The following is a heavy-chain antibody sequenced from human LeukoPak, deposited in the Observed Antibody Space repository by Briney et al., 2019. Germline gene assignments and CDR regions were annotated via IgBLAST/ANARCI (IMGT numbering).Heavy chain of an antibody. CDR3: ARNGAYNLDY. CDR2: IFHSGST. Sequence: SETLSLTCSRSGGSIRNDNWWSWVRQPPGKGLEWIGEIFHSGSTNYNPSLKSRLTISLDKSKNQFSLKLNSVTAADTAVYYCARNGAYNLDYWGQGTLVTVSS. J-gene: IGHJ4*02. V-gene: IGHV4-4*02. CDR1: GGSIRNDNW. D-gene: IGHD1-14*01.